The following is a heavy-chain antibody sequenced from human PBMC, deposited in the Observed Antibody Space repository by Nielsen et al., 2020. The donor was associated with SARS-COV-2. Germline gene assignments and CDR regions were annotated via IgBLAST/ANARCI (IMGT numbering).Heavy chain of an antibody. J-gene: IGHJ3*02. CDR1: GFTFSSYS. D-gene: IGHD5-12*01. CDR2: ISSSSSYI. Sequence: GGSLRLSCAASGFTFSSYSMNWVRQAPGKGLEWVSSISSSSSYIYYADSVKGRFTISRDNAKNSLYLQMNSLRAEDTAVYYCARDDSGYAYAFFDIWGQGTMVTVSS. V-gene: IGHV3-21*01. CDR3: ARDDSGYAYAFFDI.